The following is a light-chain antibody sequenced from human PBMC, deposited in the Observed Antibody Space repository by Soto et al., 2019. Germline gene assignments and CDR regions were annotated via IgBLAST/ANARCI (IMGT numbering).Light chain of an antibody. CDR2: GAS. Sequence: EIVLTQSPGTLSSFPGERATLSCRASQSLITRYLAWYQQKPGQAPRLLIYGASSRATGIPDRFSGSGSGTDFTLTISRLEPEDFAVHSCQQYGTSPTFGQGTRLEIK. V-gene: IGKV3-20*01. CDR1: QSLITRY. J-gene: IGKJ5*01. CDR3: QQYGTSPT.